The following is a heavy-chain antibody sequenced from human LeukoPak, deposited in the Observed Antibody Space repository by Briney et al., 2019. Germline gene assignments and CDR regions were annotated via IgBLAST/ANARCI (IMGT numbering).Heavy chain of an antibody. CDR1: GFTFSSYS. CDR2: ISSSRSYI. CDR3: ATIIAAASVGY. D-gene: IGHD6-13*01. V-gene: IGHV3-21*01. Sequence: GGSLRLSCAASGFTFSSYSMNWVRQAPGKGLEWVSSISSSRSYIYYADSVKGRFTISRDNAKNSLYLQMNSLRAEDTAVHYCATIIAAASVGYWGRGTLVTVSS. J-gene: IGHJ4*02.